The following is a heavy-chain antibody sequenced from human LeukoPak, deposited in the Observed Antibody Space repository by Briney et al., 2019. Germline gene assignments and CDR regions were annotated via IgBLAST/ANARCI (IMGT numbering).Heavy chain of an antibody. V-gene: IGHV3-7*01. CDR1: GLTFSSYW. CDR3: ARAHH. CDR2: INEDGSEK. Sequence: GGSLRLSCVASGLTFSSYWMSWVRQAPGKGLEWVANINEDGSEKYYVASVKGRFTISRDNAKNSLYLQMNSLRAEDTALYYCARAHHWGQGTLVTVSS. J-gene: IGHJ5*02.